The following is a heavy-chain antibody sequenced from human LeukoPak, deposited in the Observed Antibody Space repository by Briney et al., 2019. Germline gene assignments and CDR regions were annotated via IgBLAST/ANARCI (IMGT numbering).Heavy chain of an antibody. D-gene: IGHD6-6*01. Sequence: SETLSLTCAVSGGSISSGGYCWSWIRQPPGKGLEWIGYIDYSGSTNYNPSLKSRVTISVDTSKNQFSLKLSSVTAADTAVYYCARVGRIAARPDWFDPWGQGTLVTVSS. V-gene: IGHV4-61*08. J-gene: IGHJ5*02. CDR1: GGSISSGGYC. CDR3: ARVGRIAARPDWFDP. CDR2: IDYSGST.